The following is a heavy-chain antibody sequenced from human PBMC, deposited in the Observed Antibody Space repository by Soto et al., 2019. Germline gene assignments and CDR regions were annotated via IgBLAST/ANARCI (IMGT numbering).Heavy chain of an antibody. D-gene: IGHD3-22*01. V-gene: IGHV1-46*01. Sequence: QVQLSQFGAEVKKPGASVKVSCKASGYSFTNFHIHWVRQAPGQGLEWMGMIDPSGGITRDAQRLQGRITMTSDAATSTVYMELRSLTSEDTAVYYCARDVSGHDNYETIGYYFDHWGQGTLVTVSS. CDR2: IDPSGGIT. J-gene: IGHJ4*02. CDR3: ARDVSGHDNYETIGYYFDH. CDR1: GYSFTNFH.